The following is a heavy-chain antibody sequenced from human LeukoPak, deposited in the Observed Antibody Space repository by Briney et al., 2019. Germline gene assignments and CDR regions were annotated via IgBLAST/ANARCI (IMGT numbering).Heavy chain of an antibody. CDR1: GFTFSSYG. Sequence: GGSLRLSCAASGFTFSSYGMHWVRQAPGEGLDWVAIISYDGSNKYFADSVKGRFTISRDNSKNTLYLQMNSLRAEDTAMYYCAKDTSSGYFSIDYWGQGTLVTVSS. D-gene: IGHD3-22*01. V-gene: IGHV3-30*18. J-gene: IGHJ4*02. CDR3: AKDTSSGYFSIDY. CDR2: ISYDGSNK.